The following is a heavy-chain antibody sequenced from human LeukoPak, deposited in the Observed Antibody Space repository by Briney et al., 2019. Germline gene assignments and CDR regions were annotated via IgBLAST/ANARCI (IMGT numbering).Heavy chain of an antibody. CDR1: GFTFSSYS. D-gene: IGHD3-3*01. CDR2: ISSSSSYI. V-gene: IGHV3-21*01. CDR3: ARENDFWSGPSLLRYYFDY. J-gene: IGHJ4*02. Sequence: PGGSLRLSCAASGFTFSSYSMNWVRRAPGKGLEWVSSISSSSSYIYYADSVKGRFTISRDNAKNSLYLLMNSLRAEDTAVYYCARENDFWSGPSLLRYYFDYWGQGTLVTVSS.